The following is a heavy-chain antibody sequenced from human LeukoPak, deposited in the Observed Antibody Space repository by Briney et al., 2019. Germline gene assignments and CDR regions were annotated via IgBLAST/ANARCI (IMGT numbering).Heavy chain of an antibody. CDR1: GFTFSSYS. D-gene: IGHD3-3*01. J-gene: IGHJ5*02. Sequence: GGSLRLSCAASGFTFSSYSMNWVRQAPGKGLEWVSSISSSSSYIYYADSVKGRFTISRDNAKNSLYLQMNSLRAEDTAVYYCARVFKFSRAGRPWGQGTLVTVSS. V-gene: IGHV3-21*01. CDR3: ARVFKFSRAGRP. CDR2: ISSSSSYI.